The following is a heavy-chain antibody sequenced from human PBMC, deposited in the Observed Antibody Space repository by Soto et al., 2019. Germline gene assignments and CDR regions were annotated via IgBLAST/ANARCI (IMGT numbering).Heavy chain of an antibody. CDR1: GSTFSSYA. D-gene: IGHD3-22*01. CDR3: ARSGVVVIDFDY. Sequence: SVKVSCKASGSTFSSYAISWVRQAPGQGLEWMGGIIPIFGTANYAQKFQGRVTITADESTSTAYMELSSLRSEDTAVYYCARSGVVVIDFDYWGQGTLVTVSS. CDR2: IIPIFGTA. V-gene: IGHV1-69*13. J-gene: IGHJ4*02.